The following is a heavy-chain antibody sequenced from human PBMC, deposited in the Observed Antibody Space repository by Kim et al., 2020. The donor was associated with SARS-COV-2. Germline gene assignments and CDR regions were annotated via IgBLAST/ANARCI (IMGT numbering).Heavy chain of an antibody. V-gene: IGHV3-15*01. CDR1: GFTFSNAW. CDR2: IKSKTDGGTT. Sequence: GGSLRLSCAASGFTFSNAWMSWVRQAPGKGLEWVCRIKSKTDGGTTDYAAPVKGRFTISRDDSKNTLYLQMNSLKTEDTAVYYCTPLGVGALWYFDYWG. CDR3: TPLGVGALWYFDY. D-gene: IGHD1-26*01. J-gene: IGHJ4*01.